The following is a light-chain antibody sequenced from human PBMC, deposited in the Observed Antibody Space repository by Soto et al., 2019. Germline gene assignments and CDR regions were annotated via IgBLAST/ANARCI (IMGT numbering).Light chain of an antibody. CDR3: QKSNSAPWT. J-gene: IGKJ1*01. CDR2: AAS. CDR1: QSISKS. Sequence: DFQVTQSPSSLSASVGDRVTITCLASQSISKSLNWYQQKPGKAPELLIYAASTLQSGVPSRFSGSGSGTDFTLTISSLQPEDVATYYCQKSNSAPWTFGQGTKVDI. V-gene: IGKV1-27*01.